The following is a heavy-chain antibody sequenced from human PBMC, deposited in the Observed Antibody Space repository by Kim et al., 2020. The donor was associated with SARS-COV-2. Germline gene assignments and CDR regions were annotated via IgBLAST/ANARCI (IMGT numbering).Heavy chain of an antibody. CDR3: ARDARYGTSTSCPTESWVDP. CDR2: IKADGSER. D-gene: IGHD2-2*01. V-gene: IGHV3-7*03. Sequence: GGSLRLSCAASGFTFSSYSMSWVRQAPGKGLEWVANIKADGSERYYVGSVEGRFTISRDNAKNSLYLQMNSLRAEDTAVYYCARDARYGTSTSCPTESWVDPWGEGSLVTFSS. J-gene: IGHJ5*02. CDR1: GFTFSSYS.